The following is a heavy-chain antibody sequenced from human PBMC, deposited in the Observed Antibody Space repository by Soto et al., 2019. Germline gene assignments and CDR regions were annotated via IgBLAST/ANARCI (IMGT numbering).Heavy chain of an antibody. D-gene: IGHD3-10*01. J-gene: IGHJ4*02. CDR2: IYYSGST. CDR3: ARDMVRGFDY. Sequence: PSETLSLTCTVSGGSISSYYWSWIRQPPGKGLEWIGYIYYSGSTNYNPSLKSRVTISVDTSKNQFSLKLSSVTAADTAVYYCARDMVRGFDYWGQGTLVTVSS. CDR1: GGSISSYY. V-gene: IGHV4-59*01.